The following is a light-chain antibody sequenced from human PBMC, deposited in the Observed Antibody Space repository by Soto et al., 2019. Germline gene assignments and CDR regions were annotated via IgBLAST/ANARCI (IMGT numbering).Light chain of an antibody. CDR2: GNN. CDR3: QSYDSSLSAVV. CDR1: SSNIGAGYD. J-gene: IGLJ2*01. V-gene: IGLV1-40*01. Sequence: QPVLTQPPSVSGAPGQRVTISCTGSSSNIGAGYDVHWYQQLPGTAPKLLIYGNNHRPSGVPDRFSGSKSGTSASLAITGLQADDETHYYCQSYDSSLSAVVFGGGTKLTVL.